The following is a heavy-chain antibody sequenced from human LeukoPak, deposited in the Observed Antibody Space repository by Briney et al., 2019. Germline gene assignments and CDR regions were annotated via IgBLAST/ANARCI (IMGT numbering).Heavy chain of an antibody. J-gene: IGHJ3*02. Sequence: PSETLSLTCTVSGGSISSYYWSWIRQPPGKGLEWIRYIYYSGSTNYNPSLKSRVTISVDTSKNQFSLKLSSVTAADTAVYYCARGKLGMEAFDIWGQGTMVTVSS. CDR2: IYYSGST. V-gene: IGHV4-59*01. D-gene: IGHD7-27*01. CDR1: GGSISSYY. CDR3: ARGKLGMEAFDI.